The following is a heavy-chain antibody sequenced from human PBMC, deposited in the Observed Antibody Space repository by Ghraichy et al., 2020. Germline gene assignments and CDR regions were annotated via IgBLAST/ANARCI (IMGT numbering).Heavy chain of an antibody. J-gene: IGHJ6*02. D-gene: IGHD5-24*01. Sequence: ETLSLTCGVYGGSFSTYYWTWLRQPPGEGLEWIGKISHRGSTNYNPSLKSRVSMLVDRSKSQFSLKLGSVTAADTAVYYCARATIRDALDVWGQGTTVTVSS. CDR2: ISHRGST. CDR1: GGSFSTYY. V-gene: IGHV4-34*01. CDR3: ARATIRDALDV.